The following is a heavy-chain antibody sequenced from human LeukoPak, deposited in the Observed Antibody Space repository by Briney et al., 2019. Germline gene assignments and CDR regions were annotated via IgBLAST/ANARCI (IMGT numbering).Heavy chain of an antibody. V-gene: IGHV4-61*02. CDR3: AGTRRYCSGGSCYNWFDP. CDR1: GGSISSDVYY. CDR2: IYASGGT. D-gene: IGHD2-15*01. Sequence: SQTLSLTCSVSGGSISSDVYYWSWIRQPAGKGLEWIGRIYASGGTTYNSSLKSRVTISIDTAKNQFSLKLTSVTAADTAVYYCAGTRRYCSGGSCYNWFDPWGQGTLVTVSS. J-gene: IGHJ5*02.